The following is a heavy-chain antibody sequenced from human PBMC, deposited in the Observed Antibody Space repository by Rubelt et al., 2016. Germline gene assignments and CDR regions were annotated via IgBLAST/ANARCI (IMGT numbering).Heavy chain of an antibody. CDR3: ARLLKWEDSGYRPFEY. D-gene: IGHD3-22*01. CDR2: IYTGGSP. Sequence: GQLVESGGGLVQPGGSLRLSCAASGFTVTNKYMGWARRAPGKGLEWVSVIYTGGSPYYTDTVKGRFTISRDSSNNTLYLQMNSLRAEDTAVYYCARLLKWEDSGYRPFEYWGRGTLVTVSS. V-gene: IGHV3-66*04. CDR1: GFTVTNKY. J-gene: IGHJ4*02.